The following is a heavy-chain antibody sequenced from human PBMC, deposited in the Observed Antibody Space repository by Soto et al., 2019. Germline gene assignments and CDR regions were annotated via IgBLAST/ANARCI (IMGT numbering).Heavy chain of an antibody. CDR1: GFTFSSYA. CDR3: AKDRGAGGRFSGIAVAGIPS. Sequence: EVQLLESGGGLVQPGGSLRRSCAASGFTFSSYAMSWVRQTPGKGLEWVSGISGGGGNTYYADSVTGRFTISRDNSKNTVYLRRNSLRAADRVIYHCAKDRGAGGRFSGIAVAGIPSWGQGTLVTVSS. D-gene: IGHD6-19*01. CDR2: ISGGGGNT. J-gene: IGHJ5*02. V-gene: IGHV3-23*01.